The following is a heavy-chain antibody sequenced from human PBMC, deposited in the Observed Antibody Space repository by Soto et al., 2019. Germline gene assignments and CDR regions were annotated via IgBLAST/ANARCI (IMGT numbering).Heavy chain of an antibody. CDR3: ARIPAAIALMVYANFHY. CDR1: GFTFSSYA. Sequence: GGSLRLSCGASGFTFSSYAMSWVGQAPGKGLEWVSAISGSGGSTYYADSVKGRFTISRDNSKNTLYLQMNSLRAEDTAVYYCARIPAAIALMVYANFHYWRQGTLVTVSS. J-gene: IGHJ4*02. CDR2: ISGSGGST. V-gene: IGHV3-23*01. D-gene: IGHD2-8*01.